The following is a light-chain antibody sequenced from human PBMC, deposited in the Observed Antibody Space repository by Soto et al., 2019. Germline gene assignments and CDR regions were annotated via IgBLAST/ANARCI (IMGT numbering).Light chain of an antibody. CDR1: QSISSNY. Sequence: EIVLTQSPDALSLSPGERATLSCGAIQSISSNYLAWYQQKPGQAPRLLIYGASTRATGITDRFSGSGSGTAFSLTIIRLEHEDFAVYYCQQYGSSPPTFGQGTKVEIK. CDR2: GAS. CDR3: QQYGSSPPT. J-gene: IGKJ1*01. V-gene: IGKV3-20*01.